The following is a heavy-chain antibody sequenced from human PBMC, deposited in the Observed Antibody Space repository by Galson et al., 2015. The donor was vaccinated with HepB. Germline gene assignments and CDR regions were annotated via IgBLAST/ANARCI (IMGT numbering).Heavy chain of an antibody. D-gene: IGHD3-10*01. CDR3: AKVHYYGSGSYYNPSDYYDSSGAFDI. Sequence: SLRLSCAASGFTFSSYGMHWVRQAPGKGLEWVAYIRYDGSNKYYADSVKGRFTISRDNSKNTLYLQMNSLRAEDTAVYYCAKVHYYGSGSYYNPSDYYDSSGAFDIWGQGTMFTVSS. J-gene: IGHJ3*02. V-gene: IGHV3-30*02. CDR2: IRYDGSNK. CDR1: GFTFSSYG.